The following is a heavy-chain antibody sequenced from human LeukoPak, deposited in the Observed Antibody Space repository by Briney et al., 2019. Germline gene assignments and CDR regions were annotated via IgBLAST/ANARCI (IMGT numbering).Heavy chain of an antibody. CDR1: GFTFSSYG. CDR2: ISYDGSNK. V-gene: IGHV3-30*03. Sequence: GGSLRLSCAASGFTFSSYGMHWVRQAPGKGLEWVAVISYDGSNKYYADSVKGRFTISRDNSKNTLYLQMNSLRAEDTAVYYCARRPHDYGDWGRFDPWGQGTLVTVSS. CDR3: ARRPHDYGDWGRFDP. D-gene: IGHD4-17*01. J-gene: IGHJ5*02.